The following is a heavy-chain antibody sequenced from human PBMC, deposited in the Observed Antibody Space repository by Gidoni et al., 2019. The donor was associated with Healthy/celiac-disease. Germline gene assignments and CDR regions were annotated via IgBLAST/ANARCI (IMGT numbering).Heavy chain of an antibody. J-gene: IGHJ4*02. CDR3: AREGYYDSTAFDY. Sequence: EVQLVESGGGLVQPGGSLRLSCAASGLHFSSYWMSWVRQAPGKGLEWVANIKQDGSEKYYVDSVKGRFTISRDNAKNSLYLQMNSLRAEDTAVYYCAREGYYDSTAFDYWGQGTLVTVSS. CDR2: IKQDGSEK. CDR1: GLHFSSYW. V-gene: IGHV3-7*01. D-gene: IGHD3-22*01.